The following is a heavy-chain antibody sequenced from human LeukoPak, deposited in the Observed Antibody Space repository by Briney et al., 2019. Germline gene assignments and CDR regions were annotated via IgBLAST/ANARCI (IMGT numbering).Heavy chain of an antibody. CDR2: IYYSGST. V-gene: IGHV4-59*01. CDR1: GGSISSYY. J-gene: IGHJ3*02. D-gene: IGHD6-19*01. Sequence: PSETLSLTCTVSGGSISSYYWSWLRQPPGKGLEWIGYIYYSGSTNYNPSLKSRVTISVDTSKNQFSLKLSSVTAADTAVYYCARDSGQWLEDAFDIWGQGTMVTVSS. CDR3: ARDSGQWLEDAFDI.